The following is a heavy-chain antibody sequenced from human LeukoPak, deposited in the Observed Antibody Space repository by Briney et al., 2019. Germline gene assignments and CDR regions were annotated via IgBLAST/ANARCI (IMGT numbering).Heavy chain of an antibody. CDR1: GVSVSSGSYY. Sequence: SETLSLTCTVSGVSVSSGSYYWSWIRQPPGKGLEWIGYIYYSGSTNYNPSLKSRVTISVDTSKNQFSLKLSSVTAADTAVYYCARGPPPDWSRVYYYYYGMDVWGQGTTVTVSS. J-gene: IGHJ6*02. CDR3: ARGPPPDWSRVYYYYYGMDV. D-gene: IGHD3-9*01. V-gene: IGHV4-61*01. CDR2: IYYSGST.